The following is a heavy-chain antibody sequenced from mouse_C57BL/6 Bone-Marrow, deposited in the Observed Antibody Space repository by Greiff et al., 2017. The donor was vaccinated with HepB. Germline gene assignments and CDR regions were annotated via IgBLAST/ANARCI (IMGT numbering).Heavy chain of an antibody. CDR1: GFNIKDDY. CDR3: TTIHYAMDY. V-gene: IGHV14-4*01. Sequence: VHVKQSGAELVRPGASVKLSCTASGFNIKDDYMHWVKQRPEQGLEWIGWIDPENGDTEYASTCPGKATITANTSDNTAYLQLSSLTSEDTAVYYCTTIHYAMDYWGQGTSVTVSA. CDR2: IDPENGDT. J-gene: IGHJ4*01.